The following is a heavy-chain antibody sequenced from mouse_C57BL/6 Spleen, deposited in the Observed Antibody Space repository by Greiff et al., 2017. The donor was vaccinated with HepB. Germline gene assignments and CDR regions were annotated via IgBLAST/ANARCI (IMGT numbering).Heavy chain of an antibody. CDR3: ARRTLGPDY. CDR1: GYTFTSYW. D-gene: IGHD4-1*01. Sequence: QVQLKQPGAELVRPGSSVKLSCKASGYTFTSYWMEWVKQRPGQGLEWIGNIYPSDSETNYNQKFKDKATLTVDKSSSTAYMQLSSLTSEDSAVYYCARRTLGPDYWGQGTTLTVSS. CDR2: IYPSDSET. V-gene: IGHV1-61*01. J-gene: IGHJ2*01.